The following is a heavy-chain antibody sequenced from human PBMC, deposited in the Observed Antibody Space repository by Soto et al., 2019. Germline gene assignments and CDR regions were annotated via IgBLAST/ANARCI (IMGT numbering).Heavy chain of an antibody. CDR3: ARGGSLVRLSY. V-gene: IGHV1-3*01. D-gene: IGHD1-26*01. Sequence: ASVKVSCKASGYTFTSYAMHWVRQAPGQRLEWMGWINAGNGNTKYSQKFQGRVTITRDTSASTAYMELRSLRSDDTAVYYCARGGSLVRLSYWGQGTLVTVSS. CDR2: INAGNGNT. CDR1: GYTFTSYA. J-gene: IGHJ4*02.